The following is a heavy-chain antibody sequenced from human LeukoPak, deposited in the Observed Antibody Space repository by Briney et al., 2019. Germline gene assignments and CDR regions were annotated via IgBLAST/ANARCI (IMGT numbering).Heavy chain of an antibody. CDR2: INHSGST. D-gene: IGHD6-6*01. J-gene: IGHJ4*02. CDR3: ARCRLAARPPYFDY. V-gene: IGHV4-34*01. CDR1: GGSFSGYY. Sequence: SETLSLTCAVYGGSFSGYYWSWIRQPPGKGLEWIGEINHSGSTNYNPSLKSRVTISVDTSKNQLSLKLSSVTAADTAVYYCARCRLAARPPYFDYCGQGTLVTVSS.